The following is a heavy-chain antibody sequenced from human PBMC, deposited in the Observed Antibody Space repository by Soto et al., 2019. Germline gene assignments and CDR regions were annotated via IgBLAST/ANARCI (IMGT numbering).Heavy chain of an antibody. CDR1: GYTFTGYY. CDR3: ALTGRGGS. Sequence: ASVKVSCKTSGYTFTGYYIHWVRQAPGQGLEWMGWINPKSGATNYAQKFRGRVTMTRDTSINTAYVELSRLTSDDTAVYYCALTGRGGSWGQGTLVTVSS. J-gene: IGHJ5*02. CDR2: INPKSGAT. V-gene: IGHV1-2*02. D-gene: IGHD1-20*01.